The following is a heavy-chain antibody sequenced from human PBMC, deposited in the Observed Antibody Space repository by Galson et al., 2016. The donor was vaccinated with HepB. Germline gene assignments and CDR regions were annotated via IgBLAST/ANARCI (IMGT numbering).Heavy chain of an antibody. CDR3: AKAPNPGTTLYPLDY. Sequence: SLRLSCAASGFTFSHYGMHWVRQAPGRGLEWVAVTSYDGSNKYSTESVKGRFTISRDNSKNTLFLQMNSLRVEDTAVYYCAKAPNPGTTLYPLDYWGQGSLVTVSS. J-gene: IGHJ4*02. CDR1: GFTFSHYG. CDR2: TSYDGSNK. D-gene: IGHD1-7*01. V-gene: IGHV3-30*18.